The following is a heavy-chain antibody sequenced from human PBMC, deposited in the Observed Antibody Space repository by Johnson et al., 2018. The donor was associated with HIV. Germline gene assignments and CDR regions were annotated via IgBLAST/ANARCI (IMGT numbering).Heavy chain of an antibody. CDR2: IRYDGSKK. V-gene: IGHV3-33*08. CDR3: ARECHYYYDSSGCTYDAFDI. CDR1: GFTFSSYG. Sequence: QVQLVESGGGVVQPGRSLRLSCAASGFTFSSYGMHWVRQAPGKGLEWVAFIRYDGSKKYYVDSVKGRFTISRDNAKNTLYLQMNSLRVEDTAVYYCARECHYYYDSSGCTYDAFDIWGQGTMVTVSS. D-gene: IGHD3-22*01. J-gene: IGHJ3*02.